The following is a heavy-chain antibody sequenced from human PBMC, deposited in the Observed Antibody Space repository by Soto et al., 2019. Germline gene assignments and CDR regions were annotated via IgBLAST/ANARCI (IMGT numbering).Heavy chain of an antibody. CDR2: VYYSGST. V-gene: IGHV4-59*06. Sequence: SETLSLTCTVSGGSISSYYWSWIRQHPGKGLEWIGYVYYSGSTYYNPSLKSRVTISVDTSKNQFSLKLSSVTAADTAVYYCAKVVVVAATLRYFDLWGRGTLVTVS. CDR3: AKVVVVAATLRYFDL. CDR1: GGSISSYY. D-gene: IGHD2-15*01. J-gene: IGHJ2*01.